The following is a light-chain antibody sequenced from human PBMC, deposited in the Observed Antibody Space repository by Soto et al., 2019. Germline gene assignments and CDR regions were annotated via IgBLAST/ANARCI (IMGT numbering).Light chain of an antibody. CDR3: QHYGSSWT. CDR2: GAS. V-gene: IGKV3-20*01. J-gene: IGKJ1*01. Sequence: EIVLTQSPDTLSVSPVERANLXCRASQSISSNLAWYQQKPGQAPRLLIYGASSRATGIPDRFSGSGSGTDFTLTISRLEPEDFAVYYCQHYGSSWTFGQGTKVDIK. CDR1: QSISSN.